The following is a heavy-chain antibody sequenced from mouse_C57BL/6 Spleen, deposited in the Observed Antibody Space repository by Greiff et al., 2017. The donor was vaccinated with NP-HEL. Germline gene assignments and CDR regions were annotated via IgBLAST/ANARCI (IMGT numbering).Heavy chain of an antibody. V-gene: IGHV1-18*01. J-gene: IGHJ4*01. CDR3: ARSEDYDDYYAMDY. CDR2: INPNNGGT. D-gene: IGHD2-4*01. CDR1: GYTFTDYN. Sequence: EVQLQQSGPELVKPGASVKIPCKASGYTFTDYNMDWVKQSHGKSLEWIGDINPNNGGTIYNQKFKGKATLTVDKSSSTAYMELRSLTSEDTAVYYCARSEDYDDYYAMDYWGQGTSVTVSS.